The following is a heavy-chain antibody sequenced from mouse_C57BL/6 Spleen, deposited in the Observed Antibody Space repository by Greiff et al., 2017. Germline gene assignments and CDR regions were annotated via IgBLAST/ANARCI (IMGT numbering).Heavy chain of an antibody. D-gene: IGHD1-1*01. V-gene: IGHV1-69*01. Sequence: QVQLQQPGAELVMPGASVKLSCKASGYTFTSYWMHWVKQRPGQGLEWIGEIDPSDSYTNYNQKFKGKSTLTVDKSSSTAYMQLSSLTSEDSAVYYCARGSSYCDYWGKGTTLTGSS. J-gene: IGHJ2*01. CDR3: ARGSSYCDY. CDR2: IDPSDSYT. CDR1: GYTFTSYW.